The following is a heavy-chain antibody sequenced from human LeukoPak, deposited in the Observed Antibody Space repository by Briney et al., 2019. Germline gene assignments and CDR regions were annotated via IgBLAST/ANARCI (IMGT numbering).Heavy chain of an antibody. CDR3: ARFVGKQGPDPAGLGMDV. J-gene: IGHJ6*04. CDR2: IYPGDSDT. D-gene: IGHD2-21*01. V-gene: IGHV5-51*01. CDR1: GYSFTSYW. Sequence: GESLKISCKGSGYSFTSYWIGWVRQMPGKGLEWMGIIYPGDSDTRYSPSFQGQVTISADKSISTAYLQWSSLKASDTAMYYRARFVGKQGPDPAGLGMDVWAKGPRFTVS.